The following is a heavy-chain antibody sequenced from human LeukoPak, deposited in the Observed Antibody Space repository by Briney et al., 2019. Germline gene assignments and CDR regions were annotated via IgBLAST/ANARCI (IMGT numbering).Heavy chain of an antibody. CDR2: IYYSGST. CDR3: ARVGILTGPYYFDY. Sequence: SETLSLTCTVSGGSISSYYWSWIRQPPGKGLEWIGYIYYSGSTNYNPSLKSRVTISVDTSKNQFSLKLSSVTAADTAVYYCARVGILTGPYYFDYWGQGTLVTVSS. CDR1: GGSISSYY. D-gene: IGHD3-9*01. J-gene: IGHJ4*02. V-gene: IGHV4-59*12.